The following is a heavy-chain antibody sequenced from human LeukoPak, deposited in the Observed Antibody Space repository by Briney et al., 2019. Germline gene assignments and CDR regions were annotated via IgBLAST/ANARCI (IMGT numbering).Heavy chain of an antibody. CDR2: IWYDGSNK. V-gene: IGHV3-33*01. CDR1: GFTFSSYG. J-gene: IGHJ4*02. D-gene: IGHD6-19*01. Sequence: GGSLRLSCAASGFTFSSYGMHWVRQAPGKGLEWVAVIWYDGSNKYYADSVKGRFTISRDNSKNTLYLQMDSLRAEDTAVYYCARDRKAVAGIDYWGQGTLVTVSS. CDR3: ARDRKAVAGIDY.